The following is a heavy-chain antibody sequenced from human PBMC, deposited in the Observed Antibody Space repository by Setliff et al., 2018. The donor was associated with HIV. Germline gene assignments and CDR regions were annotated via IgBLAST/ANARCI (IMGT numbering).Heavy chain of an antibody. D-gene: IGHD1-26*01. CDR2: VSHTGST. J-gene: IGHJ3*02. CDR3: AREGTYSGTYWVRRVASFDI. V-gene: IGHV4-34*01. Sequence: PEETLSLTCAVYGGSLSGYYWRWIRQPPGKGLEWIGDVSHTGSTNYNPSLKSRITISADTPKNQFSLKLSSVTAADTAVYYCAREGTYSGTYWVRRVASFDIWGQGTMVTVSS. CDR1: GGSLSGYY.